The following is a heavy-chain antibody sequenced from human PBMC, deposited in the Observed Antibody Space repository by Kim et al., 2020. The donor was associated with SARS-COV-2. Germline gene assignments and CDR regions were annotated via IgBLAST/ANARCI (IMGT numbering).Heavy chain of an antibody. D-gene: IGHD7-27*01. CDR2: IHYSGAT. Sequence: SETLSLTCTVSGGSISSSNHYWGWIRQPPGKGLEWVGSIHYSGATYYNPSLKSRLTISVDTSKNQFSLKLNSVTAADTAVYHCVWEIAGKGTPGEYWAQGTLVTVSP. V-gene: IGHV4-39*01. J-gene: IGHJ4*02. CDR1: GGSISSSNHY. CDR3: VWEIAGKGTPGEY.